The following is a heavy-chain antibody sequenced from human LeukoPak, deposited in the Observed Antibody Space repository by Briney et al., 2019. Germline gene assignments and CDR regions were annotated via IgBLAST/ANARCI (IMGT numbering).Heavy chain of an antibody. CDR1: GYTFTSYG. CDR2: ISAYNGNT. D-gene: IGHD3-10*01. V-gene: IGHV1-18*04. J-gene: IGHJ5*02. Sequence: ASVKVSCKASGYTFTSYGISWVRQAPGQGLEWMGWISAYNGNTNYAQKLQGRVTMTTDTSTSTAYMELRSLRSDDTAVYCCARDIRRRLLWFGEIPPFDPWGQGTLVTVSP. CDR3: ARDIRRRLLWFGEIPPFDP.